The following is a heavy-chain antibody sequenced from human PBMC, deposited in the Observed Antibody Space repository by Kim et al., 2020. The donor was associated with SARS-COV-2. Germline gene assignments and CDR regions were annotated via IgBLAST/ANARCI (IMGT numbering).Heavy chain of an antibody. V-gene: IGHV5-10-1*01. CDR3: ASMTIAVAAQKDY. J-gene: IGHJ4*02. Sequence: GESLKIPCKGSGYSFTSYWISWVRQMPGKGLEWMGRIDPSDSYTNYSPSFQGHVTISADKSISTAYLQWSSLKASDTAMYYCASMTIAVAAQKDYWGQGTLVTVSS. D-gene: IGHD6-19*01. CDR2: IDPSDSYT. CDR1: GYSFTSYW.